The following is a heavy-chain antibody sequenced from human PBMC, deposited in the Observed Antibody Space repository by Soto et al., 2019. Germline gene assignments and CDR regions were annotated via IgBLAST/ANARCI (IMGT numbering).Heavy chain of an antibody. CDR1: GFMFSIYE. V-gene: IGHV3-48*03. CDR3: ARDHPNRNYGTCFDY. CDR2: ISSGGINI. D-gene: IGHD1-7*01. J-gene: IGHJ4*02. Sequence: GGSLRLSCAASGFMFSIYEMNWVRQAPGKGLEWVSYISSGGINIHYADSVKGRFTISRDNAKNSLYLQMDNLRAEDTAVYYCARDHPNRNYGTCFDYWGQGTPVTVSS.